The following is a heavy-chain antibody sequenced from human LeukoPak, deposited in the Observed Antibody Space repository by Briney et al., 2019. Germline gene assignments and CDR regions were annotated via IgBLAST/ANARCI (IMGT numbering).Heavy chain of an antibody. Sequence: GGSLRLSCAASGFIFSSYSMNWVRQAPGKGLEWVSGISGGGFNTDYADFVKGRFTISRDKSKNTMYLQMISLRVEDTALYYCTKGSDYYDTSGPADHWGQGTLVTVSS. CDR3: TKGSDYYDTSGPADH. J-gene: IGHJ4*02. CDR2: ISGGGFNT. D-gene: IGHD3-22*01. CDR1: GFIFSSYS. V-gene: IGHV3-23*01.